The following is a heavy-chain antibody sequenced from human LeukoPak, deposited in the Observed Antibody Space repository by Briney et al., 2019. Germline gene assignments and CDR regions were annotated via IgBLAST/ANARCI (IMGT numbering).Heavy chain of an antibody. Sequence: SETLSLTCTVSGDSISNSAYYGVWIRQPPGKGLVWMVTITNTGNTYSNPSLKSRVTISIDTSKTQISLKLTSVTAADTAVFYCARKTPGTSVDVWGQGTPVTVSS. J-gene: IGHJ6*02. CDR1: GDSISNSAYY. CDR2: ITNTGNT. V-gene: IGHV4-39*01. CDR3: ARKTPGTSVDV. D-gene: IGHD3-10*01.